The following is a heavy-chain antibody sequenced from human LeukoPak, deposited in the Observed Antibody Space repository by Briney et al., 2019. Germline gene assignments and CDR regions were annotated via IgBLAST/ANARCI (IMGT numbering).Heavy chain of an antibody. Sequence: SETLSLTCTVSGGSISSSSYYWGWVRQPPGKGLEWIGSIYSSGSTYFNPSLKSRVTISVDPSKNQFSLKLSSVTAADTAVYYCLVLPATDYWGQGTLVTVSS. CDR3: LVLPATDY. J-gene: IGHJ4*02. D-gene: IGHD2-2*01. V-gene: IGHV4-39*07. CDR2: IYSSGST. CDR1: GGSISSSSYY.